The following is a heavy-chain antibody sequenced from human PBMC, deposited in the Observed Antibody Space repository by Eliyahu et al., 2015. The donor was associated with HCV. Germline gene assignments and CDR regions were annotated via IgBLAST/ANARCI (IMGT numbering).Heavy chain of an antibody. D-gene: IGHD4-11*01. CDR2: ISSNGGST. J-gene: IGHJ6*02. CDR3: AKDYRDGDFYNYGMDV. V-gene: IGHV3-64*01. Sequence: EVQLVESGGGLVQPGGSLRLSXAAXGFTFSSYAMHWVRQAPGKGLEYVSTISSNGGSTYYANSVKGRFSISRDNSKNMLSLQMGSLRAEDKAVYYCAKDYRDGDFYNYGMDVWGQGTTVTVSS. CDR1: GFTFSSYA.